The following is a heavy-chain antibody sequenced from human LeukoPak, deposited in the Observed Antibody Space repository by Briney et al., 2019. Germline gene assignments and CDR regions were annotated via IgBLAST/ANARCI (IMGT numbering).Heavy chain of an antibody. CDR3: AADPPGVADHHAFDI. CDR1: GFTFTSSA. Sequence: SVNVSCKASGFTFTSSAVQWVRQARGQRLEWIGWIVVGSGNTNYAQKFQERVTITRDMSTSTAYMELSSLRSEDTAVYYCAADPPGVADHHAFDIWGQGTMVTVSS. CDR2: IVVGSGNT. D-gene: IGHD6-19*01. V-gene: IGHV1-58*01. J-gene: IGHJ3*02.